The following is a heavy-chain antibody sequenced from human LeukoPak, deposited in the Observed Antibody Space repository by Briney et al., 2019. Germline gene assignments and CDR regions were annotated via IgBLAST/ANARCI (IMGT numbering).Heavy chain of an antibody. D-gene: IGHD3-22*01. J-gene: IGHJ5*02. CDR1: GGTFSSYT. CDR2: IIPILGIA. Sequence: ASVKVSCKASGGTFSSYTISWVRQAPGQGLEWMGRIIPILGIANYAQKFQGRVTITVDKSTSTAYMELSSLRSEDTAVYYCARVTYYYDSGEDNWFDPWGQGTLVTVSS. CDR3: ARVTYYYDSGEDNWFDP. V-gene: IGHV1-69*02.